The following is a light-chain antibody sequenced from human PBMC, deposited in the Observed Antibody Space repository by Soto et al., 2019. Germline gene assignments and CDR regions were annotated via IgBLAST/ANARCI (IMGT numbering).Light chain of an antibody. CDR3: QHYGISRT. Sequence: IVLTQSPGTLSLSPGETATLTCRASQSVTGSYLAWFQQKSAQAPRLLIYAISSRSTVIPDRFSGSWSWTDVTLTISRLEPEDFVLYYCQHYGISRTFGQWTKVVIK. CDR1: QSVTGSY. CDR2: AIS. J-gene: IGKJ1*01. V-gene: IGKV3-20*01.